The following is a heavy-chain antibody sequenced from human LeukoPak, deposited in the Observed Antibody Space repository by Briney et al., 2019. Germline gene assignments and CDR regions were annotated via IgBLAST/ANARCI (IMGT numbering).Heavy chain of an antibody. V-gene: IGHV5-51*01. Sequence: GESLKISCKASGYIFTTYWIGWVRQMPGKGLEWMGIIYPSDSETRYSPAFQGQVTISVDKSISTAYLHWNSLKASDTAMYYCARQRYSYWSVDYWGQGTLVTVSS. D-gene: IGHD5-18*01. J-gene: IGHJ4*02. CDR3: ARQRYSYWSVDY. CDR1: GYIFTTYW. CDR2: IYPSDSET.